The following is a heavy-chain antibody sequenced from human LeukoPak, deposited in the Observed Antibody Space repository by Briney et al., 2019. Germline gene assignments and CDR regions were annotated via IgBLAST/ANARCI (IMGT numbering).Heavy chain of an antibody. CDR2: ISGSGGST. V-gene: IGHV3-23*01. CDR3: ARCYSIAVAGSDY. J-gene: IGHJ4*02. Sequence: AGGSLRLSCAASGFSFSSYTMSWVRQAPGKGLEWVSAISGSGGSTYYADSVKGRFTISRDNSKNTLYLQMNSLRAEDTAVYYCARCYSIAVAGSDYWGQGTLVTVSS. D-gene: IGHD6-19*01. CDR1: GFSFSSYT.